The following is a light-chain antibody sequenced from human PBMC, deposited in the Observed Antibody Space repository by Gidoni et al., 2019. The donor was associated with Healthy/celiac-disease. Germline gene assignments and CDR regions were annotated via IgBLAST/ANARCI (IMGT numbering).Light chain of an antibody. CDR2: GAS. Sequence: EIVLTQYPGTLSLSPGERATLSCRASQSVSSSYLAWYQQKPGQAPRLLIYGASSRATGIPDRFSGSGSGTDFTLTISRLVPEDFAVYYCQQYGSSPWTFGQGTKVEIK. V-gene: IGKV3-20*01. CDR1: QSVSSSY. CDR3: QQYGSSPWT. J-gene: IGKJ1*01.